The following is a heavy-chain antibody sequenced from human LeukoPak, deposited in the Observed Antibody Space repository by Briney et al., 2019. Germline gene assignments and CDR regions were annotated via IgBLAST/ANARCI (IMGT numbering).Heavy chain of an antibody. CDR1: GGSNSSGDYY. J-gene: IGHJ2*01. Sequence: PSETLSLTCTVSGGSNSSGDYYWSWIRQPPGKGLEWIGYIYYSGSTYYNPSLKSRVTISVDTSKNQFSLKLSSVTAADTAVYYCARAPTTVVTPYWYFDLWGRGTLVTVSS. V-gene: IGHV4-30-4*01. CDR3: ARAPTTVVTPYWYFDL. D-gene: IGHD4-23*01. CDR2: IYYSGST.